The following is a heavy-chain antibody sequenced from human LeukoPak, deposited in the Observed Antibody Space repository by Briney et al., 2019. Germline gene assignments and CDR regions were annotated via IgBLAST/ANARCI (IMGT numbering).Heavy chain of an antibody. CDR3: TREWAYYGGNYFDY. CDR1: GFTFGDYA. CDR2: IRSKAYGGTT. V-gene: IGHV3-49*04. Sequence: GGSLRLSCTASGFTFGDYAMSWVRQAPGKGLEWVGFIRSKAYGGTTEYAASVKGRFTISRDDSKSIAYLQMNGLKTEDTAVYYCTREWAYYGGNYFDYWGQGTLVTVSS. D-gene: IGHD4-23*01. J-gene: IGHJ4*02.